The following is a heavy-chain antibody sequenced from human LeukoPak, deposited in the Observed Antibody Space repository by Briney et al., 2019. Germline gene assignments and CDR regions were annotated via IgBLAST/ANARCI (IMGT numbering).Heavy chain of an antibody. CDR1: GFTFSSYA. J-gene: IGHJ6*02. CDR2: ISGSGGST. D-gene: IGHD7-27*01. V-gene: IGHV3-23*01. CDR3: ARDFNWDGYYYYYGMDV. Sequence: GGSLRLSCAASGFTFSSYAMSWVRQAPGKGLEWVSAISGSGGSTYYADSVKGRFTISRDNSKNTLYLQMNSLRAEDTAVYYCARDFNWDGYYYYYGMDVWGQGTTVTVSS.